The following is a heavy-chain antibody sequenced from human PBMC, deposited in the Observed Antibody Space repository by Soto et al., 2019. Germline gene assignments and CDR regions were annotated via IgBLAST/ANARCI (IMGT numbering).Heavy chain of an antibody. D-gene: IGHD6-13*01. CDR1: GFTFSSYG. CDR3: ANDDSSSWHY. CDR2: ISYDGSNK. Sequence: GGSLRLSCAASGFTFSSYGMHWVRQAPGKGLEWVAVISYDGSNKYYADSVKGRFTISRDNSKNTLYLQMNSLRAEDTAVYYCANDDSSSWHYWGQGTLVTVSS. V-gene: IGHV3-30*18. J-gene: IGHJ4*02.